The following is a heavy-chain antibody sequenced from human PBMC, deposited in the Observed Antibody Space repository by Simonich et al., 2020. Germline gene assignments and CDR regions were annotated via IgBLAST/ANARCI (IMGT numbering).Heavy chain of an antibody. CDR2: SNPNSGGT. V-gene: IGHV1-2*02. CDR1: GYTFTGYY. Sequence: QVQLVQSGAEVKKPGASVKVSCKASGYTFTGYYMHWVRQAPGQGLETRGWSNPNSGGTNYAQKSQGRVTMTRDTSISTAYMELSRRRSDDTAVYYCARSHIAAAGTGYFQHWGQGTLVTVSS. CDR3: ARSHIAAAGTGYFQH. J-gene: IGHJ1*01. D-gene: IGHD6-13*01.